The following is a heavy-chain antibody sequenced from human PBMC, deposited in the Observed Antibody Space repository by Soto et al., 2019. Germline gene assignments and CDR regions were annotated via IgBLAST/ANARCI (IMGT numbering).Heavy chain of an antibody. V-gene: IGHV4-61*01. CDR2: IHNNGTT. CDR3: ARDIRGFSRALDY. D-gene: IGHD5-18*01. CDR1: GGSVNTDNYY. J-gene: IGHJ4*02. Sequence: PSETLSLTCSVSGGSVNTDNYYWTWFRQPPGKGLEWIGNIHNNGTTNYNPSLQNRVTLSIDTSKNQYSLQLTSVTAADAALYYCARDIRGFSRALDYWGRGTPVTVSS.